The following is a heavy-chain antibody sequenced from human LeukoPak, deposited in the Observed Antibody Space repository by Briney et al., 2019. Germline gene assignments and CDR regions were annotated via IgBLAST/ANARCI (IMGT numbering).Heavy chain of an antibody. CDR2: IVVGSGNT. Sequence: GTSVKVSCKASGFTFTSSAVQWVRQARGQRREWIGWIVVGSGNTNYAQKFQERVTITRDMSTSTAYMELSSLRSEDTAVYYCAAVGYYGSGSYYNPLRFDYWGQGTLVTVSS. J-gene: IGHJ4*02. CDR3: AAVGYYGSGSYYNPLRFDY. CDR1: GFTFTSSA. D-gene: IGHD3-10*01. V-gene: IGHV1-58*01.